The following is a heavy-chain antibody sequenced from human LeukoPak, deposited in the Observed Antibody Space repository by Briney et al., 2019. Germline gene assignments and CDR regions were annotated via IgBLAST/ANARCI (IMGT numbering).Heavy chain of an antibody. Sequence: ALVKVSCKASGYTFTGYYMHWVRQAPGQGLEWMGWINPNSGGTNYAQKFQGRVTMTRDTSISTAYMELSRLRSDDTAVYYCAREMATRSEYFQHWGQGTLVTVSS. CDR3: AREMATRSEYFQH. D-gene: IGHD5-24*01. J-gene: IGHJ1*01. V-gene: IGHV1-2*02. CDR2: INPNSGGT. CDR1: GYTFTGYY.